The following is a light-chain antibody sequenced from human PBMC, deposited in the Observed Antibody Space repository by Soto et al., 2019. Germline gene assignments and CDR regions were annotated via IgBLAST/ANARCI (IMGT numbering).Light chain of an antibody. J-gene: IGKJ1*01. CDR2: GAS. CDR1: QNIGNK. CDR3: QQYKDWPTT. V-gene: IGKV3-15*01. Sequence: IVMTQSPGTLSVSPGERATLACRASQNIGNKVGWYQQKPGQAPRQLVYGASTRATGIPARFSGSGAGTDFTLTITSLQSEDFGVYFCQQYKDWPTTFGQGTKVDI.